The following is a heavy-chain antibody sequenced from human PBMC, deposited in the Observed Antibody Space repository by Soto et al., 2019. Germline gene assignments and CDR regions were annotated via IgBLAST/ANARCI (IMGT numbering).Heavy chain of an antibody. Sequence: EVQLVESGGGLVKPGGSRRLSCAASGFTFSNAWMNWVRQAPGKGLEWVGRIKSKTDGGTTDYAAPVKGRFTISRDDSKNTLYLQMNSLKTEDTAVYYCTTDSVAATAGDDYWGQGTLVTVSS. J-gene: IGHJ4*02. CDR1: GFTFSNAW. D-gene: IGHD2-15*01. V-gene: IGHV3-15*07. CDR2: IKSKTDGGTT. CDR3: TTDSVAATAGDDY.